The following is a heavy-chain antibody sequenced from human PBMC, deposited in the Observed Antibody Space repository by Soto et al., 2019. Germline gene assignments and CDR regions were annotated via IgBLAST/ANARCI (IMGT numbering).Heavy chain of an antibody. CDR3: ARYYYDSSGYYYGWFDP. Sequence: SETLSLTCTVSCDSISTYYWSWIRQPPGKGLEWIAYIYYTGNTYYNPSLKSRVTISMDTSKNQFSLKLSSVTAADTAVYYCARYYYDSSGYYYGWFDPWGQGTLVTVPQ. V-gene: IGHV4-59*12. J-gene: IGHJ5*02. CDR2: IYYTGNT. CDR1: CDSISTYY. D-gene: IGHD3-22*01.